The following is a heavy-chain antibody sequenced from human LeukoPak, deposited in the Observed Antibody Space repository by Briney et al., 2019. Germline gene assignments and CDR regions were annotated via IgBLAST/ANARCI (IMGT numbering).Heavy chain of an antibody. D-gene: IGHD3-16*02. Sequence: PSETLSLTCTVSGGSIGTYYWSWVRQSPGTGLEWIGYIYVTGTRYNPYLQSRVSISVDRSRNQFFLKMTSVTAADTAVYYCARHIGGGIEDMDVWGRGTKVTVSS. CDR1: GGSIGTYY. V-gene: IGHV4-59*08. J-gene: IGHJ6*03. CDR3: ARHIGGGIEDMDV. CDR2: IYVTGT.